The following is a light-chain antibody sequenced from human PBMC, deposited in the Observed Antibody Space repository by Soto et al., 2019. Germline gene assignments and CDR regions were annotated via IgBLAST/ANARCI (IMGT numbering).Light chain of an antibody. Sequence: IVLKQSPATLSLSTGERATLSCRASQSVSSSYLAWYQQKPGQAPRLLIYGASSRATGIPDRFSGSGSGTDFTLTISILEPEDFAVYYCQQYGSSPKTFGQGTKVDIK. J-gene: IGKJ1*01. CDR2: GAS. CDR1: QSVSSSY. V-gene: IGKV3-20*01. CDR3: QQYGSSPKT.